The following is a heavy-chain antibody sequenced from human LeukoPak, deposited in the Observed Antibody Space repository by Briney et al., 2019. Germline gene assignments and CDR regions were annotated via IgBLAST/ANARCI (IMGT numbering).Heavy chain of an antibody. J-gene: IGHJ4*02. Sequence: GGSLRLSCAASGFTFSGSAMHWVRQASGKGLEWVGRIRSKASSNATAYAASVKCRFTISRDDSKNTAYLQMNSLKTEDTAVYYCTRQKGGYCSSTSCPPDYWGQGTLVTVSS. V-gene: IGHV3-73*01. CDR3: TRQKGGYCSSTSCPPDY. D-gene: IGHD2-2*01. CDR1: GFTFSGSA. CDR2: IRSKASSNAT.